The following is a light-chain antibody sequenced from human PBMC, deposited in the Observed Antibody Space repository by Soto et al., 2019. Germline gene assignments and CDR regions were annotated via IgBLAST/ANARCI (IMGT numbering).Light chain of an antibody. V-gene: IGKV3-20*01. J-gene: IGKJ5*01. Sequence: VLTQSPGTLSLSPGERATLSCRASESVSGRQLAWYQQKPGQAPRLIMYSATNRATGIPDRFGGSVSGTDFTLTISSLEPEDFAVFYCQQYATSPSFGQGTRLEIK. CDR3: QQYATSPS. CDR1: ESVSGRQ. CDR2: SAT.